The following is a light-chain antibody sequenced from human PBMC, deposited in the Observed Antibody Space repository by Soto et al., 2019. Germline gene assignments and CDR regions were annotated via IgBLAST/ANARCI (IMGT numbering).Light chain of an antibody. CDR3: LQTHNYPLT. J-gene: IGKJ4*01. CDR1: QGVGSD. V-gene: IGKV1-6*01. CDR2: VAS. Sequence: AIRMTQSPSSRSASVGDRVTITCRASQGVGSDLAWYQQRPGKTPNLLIFVASTLQSDVPSRFSGSGSGTDFTLTISSLQPEDFATYYCLQTHNYPLTFGGGTKVDIK.